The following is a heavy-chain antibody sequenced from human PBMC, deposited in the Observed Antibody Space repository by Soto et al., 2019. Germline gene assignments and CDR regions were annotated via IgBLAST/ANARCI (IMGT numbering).Heavy chain of an antibody. J-gene: IGHJ4*02. Sequence: QVQLVQSGAEVKKTGASVKVSCKASGYSFIGYYIHWVRQAPGQGLEWMGWMTPNSGGTDYAQKLQGRVTMTRDTSISTAYMELNSLSSDDTAVYYCARASMIVEKYDFWGQGTQVTVSS. CDR2: MTPNSGGT. V-gene: IGHV1-2*02. D-gene: IGHD3-22*01. CDR3: ARASMIVEKYDF. CDR1: GYSFIGYY.